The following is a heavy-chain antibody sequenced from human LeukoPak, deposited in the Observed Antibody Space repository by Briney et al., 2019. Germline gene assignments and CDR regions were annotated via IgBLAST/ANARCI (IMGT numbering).Heavy chain of an antibody. J-gene: IGHJ6*03. Sequence: SETLSLTCTVSGGSMSGYHWSWIRQPPGKGLEWIAYIYYTGQTNYNPSLKSRVTISLDTSKNQFSLKLSSVTAADTAVYYCARIYWDYYYYMDVWGKGTTVTVSS. D-gene: IGHD5-12*01. V-gene: IGHV4-59*08. CDR1: GGSMSGYH. CDR2: IYYTGQT. CDR3: ARIYWDYYYYMDV.